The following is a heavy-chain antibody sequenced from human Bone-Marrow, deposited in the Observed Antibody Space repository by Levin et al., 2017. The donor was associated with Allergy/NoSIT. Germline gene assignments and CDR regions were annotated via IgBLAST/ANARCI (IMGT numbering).Heavy chain of an antibody. Sequence: GGSLRLSCAASGFNFNNAWMTWIRQTPGKGLEWVGRIKSKVDGGTADFAAPVKGRFSISRDDSKNMVFLQLNSLRTEDTAVYYCTKDRPNSTGFKVAYWGRGGLVTVSS. J-gene: IGHJ4*02. CDR3: TKDRPNSTGFKVAY. CDR2: IKSKVDGGTA. V-gene: IGHV3-15*01. D-gene: IGHD3-9*01. CDR1: GFNFNNAW.